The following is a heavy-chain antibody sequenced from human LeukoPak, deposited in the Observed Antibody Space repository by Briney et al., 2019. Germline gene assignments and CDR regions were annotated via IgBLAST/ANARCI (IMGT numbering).Heavy chain of an antibody. V-gene: IGHV4-59*08. D-gene: IGHD3-22*01. Sequence: SETLSLTCTVSGGSISSYYWSWIRQPPGKGLEWIGYIYYSGSTNYNPSLKSRVTISVDTSKNQFSLKLSSVTAADTAVYYCARHGLHYYDSSGYYARRGFDYWGQGTLVTVSS. CDR2: IYYSGST. J-gene: IGHJ4*02. CDR1: GGSISSYY. CDR3: ARHGLHYYDSSGYYARRGFDY.